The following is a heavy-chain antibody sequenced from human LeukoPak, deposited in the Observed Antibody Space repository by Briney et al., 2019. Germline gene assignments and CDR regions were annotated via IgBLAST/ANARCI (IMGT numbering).Heavy chain of an antibody. D-gene: IGHD3-3*01. CDR2: IIPMFGTA. Sequence: SVKVSCKASGGTFSSYAISWVRQAPGQGLEWMGVIIPMFGTANYAQKFQGRVTITADKSTTTAYMELSGLRSVDTAMYYCARDRYYDFWSGSHYFDYWGQGTLVTVSS. V-gene: IGHV1-69*06. CDR1: GGTFSSYA. CDR3: ARDRYYDFWSGSHYFDY. J-gene: IGHJ4*02.